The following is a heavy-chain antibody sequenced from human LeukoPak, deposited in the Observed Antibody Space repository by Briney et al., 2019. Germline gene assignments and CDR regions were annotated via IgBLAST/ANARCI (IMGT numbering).Heavy chain of an antibody. D-gene: IGHD5-18*01. CDR1: GFTFSSYW. CDR2: IKQDGSEK. Sequence: LPGGSLRLSCAASGFTFSSYWMSWVRQAPGKGLEWEANIKQDGSEKYYVDSVKGRFTISRDNAKISLYLQMNSLRAEDTAVYYCAREVRGSYGPQAFDIWGQGTMVTVSS. CDR3: AREVRGSYGPQAFDI. J-gene: IGHJ3*02. V-gene: IGHV3-7*01.